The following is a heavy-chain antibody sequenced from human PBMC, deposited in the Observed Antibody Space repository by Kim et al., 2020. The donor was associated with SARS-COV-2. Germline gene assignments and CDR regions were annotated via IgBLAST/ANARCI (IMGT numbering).Heavy chain of an antibody. CDR2: INSGDGANT. Sequence: GGSLRLSCAASGFSFSNSAMTWVRQAPGKGLEWVSVINSGDGANTYYVDSVKGRFTISRDNSMNTLYLQMNSLRAEDTAVLYCAKGVGSFLSSSLDHWGQGTLVTVSS. V-gene: IGHV3-23*03. D-gene: IGHD6-6*01. CDR1: GFSFSNSA. CDR3: AKGVGSFLSSSLDH. J-gene: IGHJ4*02.